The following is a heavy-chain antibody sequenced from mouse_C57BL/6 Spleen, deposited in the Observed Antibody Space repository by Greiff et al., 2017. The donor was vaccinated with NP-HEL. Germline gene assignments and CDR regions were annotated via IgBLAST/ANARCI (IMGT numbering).Heavy chain of an antibody. J-gene: IGHJ2*01. CDR3: AITTVVEYYLDY. Sequence: VQLQQPGAELVKPGASVKLSCKASGYTFTSYWMHWVKQRPGQGLEWIGMIHPNSGSTNYNEKFKSKATLTVDKSSSTAYMQLSSLTSEDSAVYYCAITTVVEYYLDYWGQGTTLTVSS. D-gene: IGHD1-1*01. CDR1: GYTFTSYW. V-gene: IGHV1-64*01. CDR2: IHPNSGST.